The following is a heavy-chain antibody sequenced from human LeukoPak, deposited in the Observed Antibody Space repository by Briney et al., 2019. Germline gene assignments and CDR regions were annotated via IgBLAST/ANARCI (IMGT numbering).Heavy chain of an antibody. Sequence: SSETLSLTCTVSGGSISSSSYYWGWIRQPPGKGLEWIGSIYYSGSTYYNPSLKSRVTISVDTSKNQFSLKLSSVTAADTAVYYCARIVGASYYYYMDVWGKGTTVTVSS. CDR2: IYYSGST. CDR3: ARIVGASYYYYMDV. CDR1: GGSISSSSYY. V-gene: IGHV4-39*01. D-gene: IGHD1-26*01. J-gene: IGHJ6*03.